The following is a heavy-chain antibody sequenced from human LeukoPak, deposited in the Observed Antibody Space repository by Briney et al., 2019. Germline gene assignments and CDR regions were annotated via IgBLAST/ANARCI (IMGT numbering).Heavy chain of an antibody. CDR3: ARDTRAMVRGVTMFDY. J-gene: IGHJ4*02. Sequence: SVTVSCKASGGTFSSYAISWVRQAPGQGLEWMGRIIPILGIANYAQKFQGRVTITADKSTSTAYRELSSLRSEDTAVYYCARDTRAMVRGVTMFDYWGQGTLVTVSS. CDR2: IIPILGIA. D-gene: IGHD3-10*01. CDR1: GGTFSSYA. V-gene: IGHV1-69*04.